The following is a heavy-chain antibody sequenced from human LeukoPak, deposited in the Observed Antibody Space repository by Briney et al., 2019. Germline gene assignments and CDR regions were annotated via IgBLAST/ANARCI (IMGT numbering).Heavy chain of an antibody. V-gene: IGHV1-2*02. CDR3: ARGRDIEMATHSTVPIYDY. D-gene: IGHD5-24*01. CDR2: INPNSGGT. CDR1: GYTFTGYY. J-gene: IGHJ4*02. Sequence: GASVKVSCKASGYTFTGYYMHWVRQAPGQGLEWMGWINPNSGGTNYAQQFQDRVTMTRDTSISTAYMELSSLRSDDTAVYYCARGRDIEMATHSTVPIYDYWGQGTLITVST.